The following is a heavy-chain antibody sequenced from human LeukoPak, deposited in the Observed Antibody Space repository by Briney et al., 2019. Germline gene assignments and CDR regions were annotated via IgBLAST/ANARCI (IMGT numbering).Heavy chain of an antibody. CDR2: IHYNGSP. Sequence: SETLSLTCTVSGGSISSYSWSWIRQPPGKGLEWIGYIHYNGSPNYNPSLKSRVTISVDTSKNQFSLKLSSVTAADTAVYYCARGGVTIFGVATPTNWFDPWGQGTLVTVSS. D-gene: IGHD3-3*01. V-gene: IGHV4-59*01. J-gene: IGHJ5*02. CDR1: GGSISSYS. CDR3: ARGGVTIFGVATPTNWFDP.